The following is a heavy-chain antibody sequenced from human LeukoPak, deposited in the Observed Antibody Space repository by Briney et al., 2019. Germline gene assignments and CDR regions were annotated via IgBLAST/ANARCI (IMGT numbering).Heavy chain of an antibody. Sequence: GRSLRLSCAASGFTFSSYAMHCVRQAPGKGLEWVAVISYDGSNKYYADSVKGRFTISRDNSKNTLYLQMNSLRAEDTAVYYCGREATAIDYWGQGTLVTVSS. D-gene: IGHD5-18*01. CDR3: GREATAIDY. CDR2: ISYDGSNK. J-gene: IGHJ4*02. V-gene: IGHV3-30-3*01. CDR1: GFTFSSYA.